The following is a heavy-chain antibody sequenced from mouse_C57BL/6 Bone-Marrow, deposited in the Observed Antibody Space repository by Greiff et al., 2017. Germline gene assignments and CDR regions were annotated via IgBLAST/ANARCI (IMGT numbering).Heavy chain of an antibody. CDR2: IDPENGDT. CDR3: TTGGNYVRFAY. D-gene: IGHD2-1*01. J-gene: IGHJ3*01. CDR1: GFNIKDDY. Sequence: EVQLQQSGAELVRPGASVKLSCTASGFNIKDDYMHWVKQRPEQGLEWIGWIDPENGDTEYASKFQGKATITADTSSNTAYLQLSSLTSEDTAVYYCTTGGNYVRFAYWGQGTLVTVSA. V-gene: IGHV14-4*01.